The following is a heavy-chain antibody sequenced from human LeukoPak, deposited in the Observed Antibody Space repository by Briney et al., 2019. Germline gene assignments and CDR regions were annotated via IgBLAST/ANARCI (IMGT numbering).Heavy chain of an antibody. D-gene: IGHD3-22*01. Sequence: PGRSLRLSCAASGFTFSSYAMHWVCQAPGKGLEWVAVISYDGSNKYHADSVKGRFTISRDNSKNTLYLQMNSLRAEDTAVYYCARGGDSSGYFHESFAFDIWGQGTMVTVSS. J-gene: IGHJ3*02. V-gene: IGHV3-30-3*01. CDR1: GFTFSSYA. CDR3: ARGGDSSGYFHESFAFDI. CDR2: ISYDGSNK.